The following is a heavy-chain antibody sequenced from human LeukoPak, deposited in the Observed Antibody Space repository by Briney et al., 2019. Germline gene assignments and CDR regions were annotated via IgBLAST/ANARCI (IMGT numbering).Heavy chain of an antibody. CDR2: INPNSGGT. CDR1: GYTFTGYY. CDR3: ANDLNRGYSMFYFDY. Sequence: GASVKVSCKASGYTFTGYYIHGVRQAPGQGLEWMGWINPNSGGTNNAQKFQGRVTMTRDTSISTAYMELSRLRSDDTAVYYCANDLNRGYSMFYFDYWGQGTLVTVSS. J-gene: IGHJ4*02. V-gene: IGHV1-2*02. D-gene: IGHD5-18*01.